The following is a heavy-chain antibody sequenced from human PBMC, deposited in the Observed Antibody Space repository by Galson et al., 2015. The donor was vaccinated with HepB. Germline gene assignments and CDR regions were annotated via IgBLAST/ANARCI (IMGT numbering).Heavy chain of an antibody. CDR2: IHRSGRT. CDR1: GDSISIADFS. CDR3: AKGGVLGDYQAY. J-gene: IGHJ4*02. D-gene: IGHD4-17*01. V-gene: IGHV4-30-2*01. Sequence: LSLTCVVSGDSISIADFSWTWIRQPPGKGLEWIGNIHRSGRTNYNPSLKSRVTISVDRSNNQFSLNLDSVTVADTAVYYCAKGGVLGDYQAYWGQGALVTVSS.